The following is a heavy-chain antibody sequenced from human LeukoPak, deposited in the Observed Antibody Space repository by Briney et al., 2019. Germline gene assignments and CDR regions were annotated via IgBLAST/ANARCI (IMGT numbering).Heavy chain of an antibody. V-gene: IGHV4-39*01. D-gene: IGHD3-9*01. J-gene: IGHJ4*02. CDR2: VFYSGTT. Sequence: SETLSLTCNVSGDYITNTNYYWAWIRQPPGKGLEWIASVFYSGTTYYNPSLKSRVLISMDTSRKQISLRLSSVTATDTGIYYCARRSRLYKHETSGYHDSWGQGTLVTVSS. CDR3: ARRSRLYKHETSGYHDS. CDR1: GDYITNTNYY.